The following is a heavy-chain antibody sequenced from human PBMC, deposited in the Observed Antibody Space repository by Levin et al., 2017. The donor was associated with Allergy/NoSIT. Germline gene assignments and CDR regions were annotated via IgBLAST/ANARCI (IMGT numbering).Heavy chain of an antibody. CDR1: GGSFSGYY. CDR3: ARAPGIAAADPYYYYYYMDV. D-gene: IGHD6-13*01. V-gene: IGHV4-34*01. J-gene: IGHJ6*03. CDR2: INHSGST. Sequence: ASETLSLTCAVYGGSFSGYYWSWIRQPPGKGLEWIGEINHSGSTNYNPSLKSRVTISVDTSKNQFSLKLSSVTAADTAVYYCARAPGIAAADPYYYYYYMDVWGKGTTVTVSS.